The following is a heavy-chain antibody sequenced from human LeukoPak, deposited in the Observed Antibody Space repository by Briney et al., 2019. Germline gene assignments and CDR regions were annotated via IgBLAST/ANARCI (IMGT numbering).Heavy chain of an antibody. J-gene: IGHJ4*02. CDR2: IRSKAYGGTT. CDR1: GFTFGDYA. Sequence: GGSLRLSCTASGFTFGDYAMSWVRQAPGKGLEWVGFIRSKAYGGTTEYAASVKGRFTISRDDSKSIAYLQMNSLKTEDTAVYYCTREAGTYDSSGYPDYWGQGTLVTVSS. V-gene: IGHV3-49*04. D-gene: IGHD3-22*01. CDR3: TREAGTYDSSGYPDY.